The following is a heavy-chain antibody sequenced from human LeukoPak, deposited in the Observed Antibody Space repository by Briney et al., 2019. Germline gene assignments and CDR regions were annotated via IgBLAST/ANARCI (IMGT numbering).Heavy chain of an antibody. J-gene: IGHJ6*02. CDR1: GLTFSSYS. CDR2: INTTFYT. V-gene: IGHV3-21*01. Sequence: GGSRRLSCAPSGLTFSSYSFNWVLEVPGKRQECGSSINTTFYTYYTASVKGRFTTSRDNTKNSLYLQITSLRAEDTAVYYCAIVVPATIWSPNGMDVWGQGTTVTVSS. CDR3: AIVVPATIWSPNGMDV. D-gene: IGHD2-2*01.